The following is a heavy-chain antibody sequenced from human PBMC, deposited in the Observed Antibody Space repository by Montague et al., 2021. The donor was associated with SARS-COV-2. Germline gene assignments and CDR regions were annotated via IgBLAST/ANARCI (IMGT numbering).Heavy chain of an antibody. CDR3: ATQEDPSGWIPGPFDF. V-gene: IGHV4-39*01. CDR1: GGSISSSTYY. CDR2: MYYRGST. Sequence: SETLSLTCTVSGGSISSSTYYWAWIRQPPGKGLEWIGSMYYRGSTYYNPSLKSRVFTSVDTTKKQLSLTLTSVTAADTAVYYCATQEDPSGWIPGPFDFWGQGTLLSVSS. D-gene: IGHD6-19*01. J-gene: IGHJ4*02.